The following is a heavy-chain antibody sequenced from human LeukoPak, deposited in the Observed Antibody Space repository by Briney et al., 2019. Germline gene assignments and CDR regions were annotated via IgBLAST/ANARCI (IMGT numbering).Heavy chain of an antibody. CDR1: GFTFSSYW. CDR3: AIEAARVVAAHFDY. Sequence: GGSLRLSCAASGFTFSSYWMSWVRQAPGKGLEWVANIKQDGSEKYYVDSVKGRFTISRDNAKNSLYLQMNSLRAEDTAVYYCAIEAARVVAAHFDYWGQGTLVTVSS. J-gene: IGHJ4*02. CDR2: IKQDGSEK. D-gene: IGHD2-15*01. V-gene: IGHV3-7*03.